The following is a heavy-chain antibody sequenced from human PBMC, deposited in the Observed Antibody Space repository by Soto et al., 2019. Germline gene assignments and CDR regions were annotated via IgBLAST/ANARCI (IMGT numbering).Heavy chain of an antibody. J-gene: IGHJ5*02. CDR3: AKENGILGANWGIFQS. CDR1: GFTFNTYW. CDR2: ISGSGDTT. Sequence: PGGSLRLSCAASGFTFNTYWMSWVRQAPGRGLEWVSAISGSGDTTHYADSVKGRFTISRDNSKNILYLQMNSLRAEDTAVYYCAKENGILGANWGIFQSWGQGTLVTVSS. D-gene: IGHD7-27*01. V-gene: IGHV3-23*01.